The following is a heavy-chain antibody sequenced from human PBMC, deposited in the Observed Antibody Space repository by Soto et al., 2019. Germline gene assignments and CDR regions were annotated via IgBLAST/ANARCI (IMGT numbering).Heavy chain of an antibody. CDR1: GFTFSSYA. Sequence: LRLSCAASGFTFSSYAMTWVRQAPGKGLEWVSTISGSGGYTYYADSVKGRFTISRDNSKNTLYLQMNSLRAEDTAVYYCAKGRANTIFGVDTIFDYWGQGTLVTVYS. CDR3: AKGRANTIFGVDTIFDY. CDR2: ISGSGGYT. D-gene: IGHD3-3*01. J-gene: IGHJ4*02. V-gene: IGHV3-23*01.